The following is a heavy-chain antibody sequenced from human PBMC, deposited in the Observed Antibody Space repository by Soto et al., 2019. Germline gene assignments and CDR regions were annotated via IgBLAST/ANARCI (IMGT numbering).Heavy chain of an antibody. CDR1: GGSFSGYY. V-gene: IGHV4-34*01. D-gene: IGHD2-2*01. CDR3: ARPKNRYCSSTSGYGNWFDP. Sequence: SETLSLTCAVYGGSFSGYYLSWIRQPPEKGLGWVGEINHSGSTNYNPSLTSQVTISIATSTNQFSLKLSSVTAADTAVYYCARPKNRYCSSTSGYGNWFDPWGQGTLVTVSS. J-gene: IGHJ5*02. CDR2: INHSGST.